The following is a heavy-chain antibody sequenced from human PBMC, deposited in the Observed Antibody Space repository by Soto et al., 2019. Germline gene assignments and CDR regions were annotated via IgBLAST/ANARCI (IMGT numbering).Heavy chain of an antibody. D-gene: IGHD4-17*01. J-gene: IGHJ6*02. CDR1: GGSISSSSYY. V-gene: IGHV4-39*01. Sequence: SETLSLTCTVSGGSISSSSYYWGWIRQPPGKGLEWIGSIYYSGSTYYNPSLKSRVTISVDTSKNQFSLKLSSVTAADTAVYYCARLFYGDYYSSYAMHVSCPGLMVTLSS. CDR3: ARLFYGDYYSSYAMHV. CDR2: IYYSGST.